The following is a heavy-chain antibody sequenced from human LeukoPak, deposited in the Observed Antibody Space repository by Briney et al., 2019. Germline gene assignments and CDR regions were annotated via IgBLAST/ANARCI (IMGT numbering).Heavy chain of an antibody. CDR2: ISGNGGST. D-gene: IGHD3-16*02. J-gene: IGHJ4*02. CDR1: GFTVSSNY. V-gene: IGHV3-53*01. Sequence: GGSLRLSCAASGFTVSSNYMSWVRQAPGKGLEWVSAISGNGGSTYYADSVKGRFTISRDNSKNTLYLQMNSLRAEDTAVYYCARSAAYDYVWGSYRYTVPHFFDYWGQGTLVTVSS. CDR3: ARSAAYDYVWGSYRYTVPHFFDY.